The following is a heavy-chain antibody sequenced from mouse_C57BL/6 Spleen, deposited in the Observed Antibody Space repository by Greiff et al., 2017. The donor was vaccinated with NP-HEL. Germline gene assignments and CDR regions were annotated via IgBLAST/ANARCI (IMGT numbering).Heavy chain of an antibody. J-gene: IGHJ4*01. Sequence: VQLQQSGAGLVRPGASVKLSCTASGFNIKDYYMHWVKQRPEQGLEWIGRIDPEDGDTEYAPKFQGKATMTADTSSNTAYLQLSSLTSEDTAVYYCTPRWLLAMDYWGQGTSVTVSS. CDR2: IDPEDGDT. CDR1: GFNIKDYY. V-gene: IGHV14-1*01. CDR3: TPRWLLAMDY. D-gene: IGHD2-3*01.